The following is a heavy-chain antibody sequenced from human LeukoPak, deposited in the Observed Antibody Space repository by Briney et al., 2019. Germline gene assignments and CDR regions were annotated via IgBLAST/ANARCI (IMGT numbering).Heavy chain of an antibody. D-gene: IGHD5-18*01. J-gene: IGHJ4*02. Sequence: SETLSLTCTVSGDSISNYYWSWIRQPPGKGLEWIGYIYYSGSTNYNPSLKSRVTISVDTSKNQFSLKLSSVTAADTAVYYCARTIQLWALFDYWGQGTLVTVSS. CDR2: IYYSGST. CDR1: GDSISNYY. CDR3: ARTIQLWALFDY. V-gene: IGHV4-59*08.